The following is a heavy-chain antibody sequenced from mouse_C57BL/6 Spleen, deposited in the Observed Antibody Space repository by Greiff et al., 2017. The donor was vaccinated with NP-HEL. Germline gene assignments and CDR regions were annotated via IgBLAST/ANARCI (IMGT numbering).Heavy chain of an antibody. CDR2: IYPGDGDT. Sequence: QVQLKESGPELVKPGASVKISCKASGYAFSSSWMNWVKQRPGKGLEWIGRIYPGDGDTNYNGKFKGKATLTADKSSSTAYMQLSSLTSEDSAVYFCARREAYYDYDGGFAYWGQGTLVAVSA. CDR3: ARREAYYDYDGGFAY. V-gene: IGHV1-82*01. D-gene: IGHD2-4*01. J-gene: IGHJ3*01. CDR1: GYAFSSSW.